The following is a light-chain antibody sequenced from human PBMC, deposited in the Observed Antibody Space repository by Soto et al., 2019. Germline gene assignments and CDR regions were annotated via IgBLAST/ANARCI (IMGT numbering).Light chain of an antibody. CDR3: SSYAGSNTVV. CDR1: SSDVGGYNF. Sequence: QSALTQPPSASGSPGQSVTISCTGTSSDVGGYNFVSWYQQHPGKAPKLIISEVNKRPSGVPDRFSGSKSGNTASLTVSGLQAEDEADYYCSSYAGSNTVVFGGGTQLTVL. V-gene: IGLV2-8*01. J-gene: IGLJ2*01. CDR2: EVN.